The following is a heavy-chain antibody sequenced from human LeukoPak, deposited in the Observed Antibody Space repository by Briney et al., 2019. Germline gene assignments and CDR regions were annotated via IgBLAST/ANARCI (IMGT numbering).Heavy chain of an antibody. CDR1: GYTFSSYY. CDR2: INLSGGST. V-gene: IGHV1-46*01. J-gene: IGHJ4*02. D-gene: IGHD3-22*01. Sequence: ASVKVSCKASGYTFSSYYMHWVRRAPGQGLEWMGIINLSGGSTKYAQKLQGRVTMTSDTSTSTVYMELSSLRSEDTAVYYCARDDSSGPQVYWGQGTLVTVSS. CDR3: ARDDSSGPQVY.